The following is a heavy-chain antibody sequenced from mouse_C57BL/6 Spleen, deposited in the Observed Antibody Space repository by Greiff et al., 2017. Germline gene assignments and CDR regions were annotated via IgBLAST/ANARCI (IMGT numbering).Heavy chain of an antibody. D-gene: IGHD1-1*01. Sequence: EVKLMESGPELVKPGASVKIPCKASGYTFTDYNMDWVKQSHGKSLEWIGDINPNNGGTIYNQKFKGKATLTVDKSSSTAYMELRSLTSEDTAVYYCARSGSSPTYWYFDVWGTGTTVTVSS. J-gene: IGHJ1*03. CDR2: INPNNGGT. CDR3: ARSGSSPTYWYFDV. CDR1: GYTFTDYN. V-gene: IGHV1-18*01.